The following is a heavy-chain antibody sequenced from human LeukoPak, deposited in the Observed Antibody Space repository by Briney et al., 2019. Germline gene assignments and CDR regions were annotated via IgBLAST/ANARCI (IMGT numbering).Heavy chain of an antibody. CDR2: IYHSGST. CDR1: GGSISSGGYS. D-gene: IGHD1-26*01. J-gene: IGHJ3*02. CDR3: ARAGRPVGATLWAGAFDI. Sequence: SQTLSLTCAVSGGSISSGGYSWSWIRQPPGKGLEWIGYIYHSGSTYYNPSLKSRVTISVDRSKNQFSLKLSSVTAADTAVYYCARAGRPVGATLWAGAFDIWGQGTMVTVSS. V-gene: IGHV4-30-2*01.